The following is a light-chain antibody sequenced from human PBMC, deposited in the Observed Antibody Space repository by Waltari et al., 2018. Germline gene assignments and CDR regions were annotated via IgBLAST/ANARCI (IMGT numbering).Light chain of an antibody. CDR3: QQYNTYSPGPT. CDR2: KAS. CDR1: QTILTW. Sequence: IQMIQSPSTLSASVGDRVTFPCRASQTILTWLAWYQQKPGKAPRLLMYKASSLQSGVPPRFSGSGSGTEFTLTISSLQPDDFATYYCQQYNTYSPGPTFGGGTKVEIK. J-gene: IGKJ4*01. V-gene: IGKV1-5*03.